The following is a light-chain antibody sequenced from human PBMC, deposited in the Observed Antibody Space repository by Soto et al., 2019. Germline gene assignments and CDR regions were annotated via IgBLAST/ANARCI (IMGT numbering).Light chain of an antibody. Sequence: DIQITQSPSTLSASVGDRVTITFLASQSISSWLAWYQQKPGKAPKFLIYDASSLQIGVPSRFSGSGSGTNFTLTISSLQPEDFATYFCQQNYDTPITFGQGTRLEIK. J-gene: IGKJ5*01. CDR3: QQNYDTPIT. CDR1: QSISSW. CDR2: DAS. V-gene: IGKV1-5*01.